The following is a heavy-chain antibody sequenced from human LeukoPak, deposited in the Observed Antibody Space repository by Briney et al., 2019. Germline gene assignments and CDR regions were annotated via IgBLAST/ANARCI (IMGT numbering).Heavy chain of an antibody. D-gene: IGHD1-1*01. CDR2: ISSSGSTI. V-gene: IGHV3-48*03. Sequence: GGSLRLSCAASGFTFSSYEMNWVRQAPGKGLEWVSYISSSGSTIYYADSVKGRFTISRDNAKNSLYLQMNSRRVEDTAVYYCARSAGTWFDPWGQGTLVTVSS. CDR3: ARSAGTWFDP. J-gene: IGHJ5*02. CDR1: GFTFSSYE.